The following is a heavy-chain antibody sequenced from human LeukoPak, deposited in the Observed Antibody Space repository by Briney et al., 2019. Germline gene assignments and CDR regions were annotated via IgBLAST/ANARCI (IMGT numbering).Heavy chain of an antibody. CDR3: AKLVNVDTAMDTGPRPDY. Sequence: GGSLRLSCAASGFTFSSYGMHWVRQAPGKGLEWVAFIRYDGSNKYYADSVKGRFTISRDNSKNTLYLQMNSLRAEDTAVYYCAKLVNVDTAMDTGPRPDYWGQGTLVTVSS. CDR1: GFTFSSYG. CDR2: IRYDGSNK. D-gene: IGHD5-18*01. V-gene: IGHV3-30*02. J-gene: IGHJ4*02.